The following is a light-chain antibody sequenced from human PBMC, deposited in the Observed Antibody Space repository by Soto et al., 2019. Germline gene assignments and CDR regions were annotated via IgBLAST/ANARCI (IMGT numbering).Light chain of an antibody. V-gene: IGLV3-21*02. CDR2: DDR. CDR1: KLADKS. Sequence: SYELTQAPSVSVAPGQRARITCAGNKLADKSVHWYQQKPGQAPGLVVYDDRDRPSGVPERFSGTNSDNVAALTIFRVEAGDEADYFCKVWDSDSYHWVFCGGTKLTV. J-gene: IGLJ3*02. CDR3: KVWDSDSYHWV.